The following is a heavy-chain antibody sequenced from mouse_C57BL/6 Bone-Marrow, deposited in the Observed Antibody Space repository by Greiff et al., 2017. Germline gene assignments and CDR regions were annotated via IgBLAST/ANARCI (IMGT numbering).Heavy chain of an antibody. CDR2: IDPETGGT. CDR3: TRHYGRSWFAY. J-gene: IGHJ3*01. CDR1: GYTFTDYE. V-gene: IGHV1-15*01. Sequence: QVQLQQSGAELVRPGASVTLSCKASGYTFTDYEMHWVKQTPVPGLEWIGAIDPETGGTAYNQKFKGKAILTAEQSSSTAYMELRSLTSEDSAVYYCTRHYGRSWFAYWGQGTLVTVSA. D-gene: IGHD1-1*01.